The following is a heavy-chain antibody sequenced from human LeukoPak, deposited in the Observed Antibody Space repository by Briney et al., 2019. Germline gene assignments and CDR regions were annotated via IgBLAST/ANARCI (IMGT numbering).Heavy chain of an antibody. CDR1: RGSISGHS. V-gene: IGHV4-59*11. CDR3: VRGPYGASISKWFDP. Sequence: SETLSLTCTVSRGSISGHSWSWIRQSPGGGLEWIGYIYYSGDTAYNPSLRSRVTMSVDTSKNQFSLQLRSMTTADTAVYYCVRGPYGASISKWFDPWGQGTLVTVSA. CDR2: IYYSGDT. D-gene: IGHD4/OR15-4a*01. J-gene: IGHJ5*02.